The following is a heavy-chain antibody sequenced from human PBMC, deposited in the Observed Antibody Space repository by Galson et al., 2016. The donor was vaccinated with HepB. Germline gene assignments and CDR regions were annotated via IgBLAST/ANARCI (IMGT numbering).Heavy chain of an antibody. Sequence: TLSLTCTVSGGSISSGSYYWSWIRQPAGKGLEWIGRIYTSGSTNYNPSLKSRVTISVDTSKNQFSLKLSSVTAADTAVYYCAREVVVVAAPWAFDIWGQGIMVTVSS. D-gene: IGHD2-15*01. CDR2: IYTSGST. V-gene: IGHV4-61*02. CDR3: AREVVVVAAPWAFDI. CDR1: GGSISSGSYY. J-gene: IGHJ3*02.